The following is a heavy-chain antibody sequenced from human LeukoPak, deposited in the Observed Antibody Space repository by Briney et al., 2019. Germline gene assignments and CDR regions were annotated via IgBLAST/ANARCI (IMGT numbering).Heavy chain of an antibody. CDR1: GFTFSSYA. CDR3: ATTPLPSNYDFWSGYFGWFDP. CDR2: ISGSGGST. J-gene: IGHJ5*02. D-gene: IGHD3-3*01. V-gene: IGHV3-23*01. Sequence: GGSLRLSCAASGFTFSSYAMSWVRQAPGKGREWGSAISGSGGSTYYADSVKGRFTISRDNSKNTLYLQMNSLRAEDTAVYYCATTPLPSNYDFWSGYFGWFDPWGQGTLVTVSS.